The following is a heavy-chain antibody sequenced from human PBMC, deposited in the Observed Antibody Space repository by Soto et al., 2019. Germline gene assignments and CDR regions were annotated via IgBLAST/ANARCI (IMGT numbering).Heavy chain of an antibody. V-gene: IGHV3-21*01. CDR1: GFTFSSYS. CDR2: ISSSSSYI. Sequence: GGSLRLSCAASGFTFSSYSMNWVRQAPGKGLEWVSSISSSSSYIYYADSVKGRFTTSRDNAKNSLYLQMNSLRAEDTAVYYCASDSSSGWHDDYWGQGNLVTVSS. D-gene: IGHD6-19*01. J-gene: IGHJ4*02. CDR3: ASDSSSGWHDDY.